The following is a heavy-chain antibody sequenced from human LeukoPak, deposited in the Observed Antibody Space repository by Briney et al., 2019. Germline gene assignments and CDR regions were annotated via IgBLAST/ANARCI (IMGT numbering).Heavy chain of an antibody. Sequence: GRSLRLSCAASGFTFITYDTGGVRQAPGKGLGWGSGISGSGNTFYVASVRGRFIISRDNFKNTLNLQMNSLRDDDAAVYYCAKGARVFPNVSGSYRDFFDSWGQGTLVTVSS. CDR2: ISGSGNT. CDR3: AKGARVFPNVSGSYRDFFDS. CDR1: GFTFITYD. D-gene: IGHD3-10*01. J-gene: IGHJ5*01. V-gene: IGHV3-23*01.